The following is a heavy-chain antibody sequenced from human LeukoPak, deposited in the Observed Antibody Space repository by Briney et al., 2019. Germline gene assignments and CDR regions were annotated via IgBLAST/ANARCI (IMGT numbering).Heavy chain of an antibody. CDR2: IFYSGST. D-gene: IGHD1-14*01. Sequence: SQTLSLTCTVSGGSLSSGGYYWSWIRQHPVKGLEWFGYIFYSGSTYYNPSLKSRVTISVETSKNQFSLKLSSVTAADTAVYYCAINSRKGVAGTFGAFDIWGQGTMVTVSS. V-gene: IGHV4-31*03. CDR3: AINSRKGVAGTFGAFDI. CDR1: GGSLSSGGYY. J-gene: IGHJ3*02.